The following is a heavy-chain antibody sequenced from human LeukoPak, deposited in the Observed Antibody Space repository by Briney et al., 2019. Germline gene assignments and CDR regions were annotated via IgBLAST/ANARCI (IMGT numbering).Heavy chain of an antibody. Sequence: PGGSLRLSCAASGFTCSSCEMNWVRQAPGKGLEWVSYIRSSSSTIYYADSVKGRFTISRDNAKNSLYLQMNSLRAEDTAVYYCARAKRNGFDIWGQGTMVTVSS. CDR1: GFTCSSCE. CDR2: IRSSSSTI. J-gene: IGHJ3*02. CDR3: ARAKRNGFDI. V-gene: IGHV3-48*01.